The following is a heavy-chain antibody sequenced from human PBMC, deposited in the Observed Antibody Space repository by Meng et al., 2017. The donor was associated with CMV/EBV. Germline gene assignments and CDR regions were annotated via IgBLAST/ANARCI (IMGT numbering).Heavy chain of an antibody. V-gene: IGHV4-61*08. CDR2: IYYSGST. Sequence: SVTLSLTCTVPGGSVSSGGYYWSWIRQPPGKGLEWIGYIYYSGSTNYNPSLKSRVTISVDTSKNQFSLKLSSVTAADTAVYYCASFAATTPDYYGMDVWGQGTTVTVSS. J-gene: IGHJ6*02. D-gene: IGHD5-12*01. CDR3: ASFAATTPDYYGMDV. CDR1: GGSVSSGGYY.